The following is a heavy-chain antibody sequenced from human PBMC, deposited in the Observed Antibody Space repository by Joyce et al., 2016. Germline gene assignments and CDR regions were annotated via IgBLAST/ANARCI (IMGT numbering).Heavy chain of an antibody. D-gene: IGHD3-10*01. CDR3: AHSPSVVRGSPDY. Sequence: QITLKESGPTLVKPTQTLTLTCTFSGFSLYSSGVGVGWIRQPPGKALEWLALIYWNDDRRYRPSLESRVTITKDTSKNQVDLTMTNMDPLDTAIYYCAHSPSVVRGSPDYWGQGTLVTVSS. V-gene: IGHV2-5*01. CDR2: IYWNDDR. CDR1: GFSLYSSGVG. J-gene: IGHJ4*02.